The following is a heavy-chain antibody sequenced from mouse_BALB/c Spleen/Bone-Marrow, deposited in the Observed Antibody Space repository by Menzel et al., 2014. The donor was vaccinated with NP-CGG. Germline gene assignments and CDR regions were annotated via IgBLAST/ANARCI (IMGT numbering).Heavy chain of an antibody. V-gene: IGHV5-6*01. J-gene: IGHJ2*01. D-gene: IGHD2-4*01. CDR3: ARQTYYDYDGYFDY. CDR2: ISSGGSYT. CDR1: GFTFSSYG. Sequence: EVHLVESGRDLVKPGGSLKLSCAASGFTFSSYGMSWVRQTPDKRLEWVATISSGGSYTYYPDSVKGRFTISRDNAKNTLYLQRSRLKSEDTAMYYCARQTYYDYDGYFDYWGQGTTLTVSS.